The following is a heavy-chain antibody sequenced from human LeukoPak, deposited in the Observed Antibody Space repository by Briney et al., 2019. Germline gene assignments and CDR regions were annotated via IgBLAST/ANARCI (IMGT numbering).Heavy chain of an antibody. V-gene: IGHV4-30-4*01. CDR3: ARAPINDFGDYDRFDP. CDR1: SGSIRSADSY. J-gene: IGHJ5*02. CDR2: IYFSENT. D-gene: IGHD4-17*01. Sequence: SETLSLTCTVSSGSIRSADSYWSWIRQPPGEGLEWIGYIYFSENTYYNPSLKSRVTISLDRSKNQVSLKLSSVTAADTAVYYCARAPINDFGDYDRFDPWGQGTLVTVSS.